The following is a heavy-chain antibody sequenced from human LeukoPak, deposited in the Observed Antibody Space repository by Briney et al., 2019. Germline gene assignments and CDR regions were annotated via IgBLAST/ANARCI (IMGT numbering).Heavy chain of an antibody. J-gene: IGHJ4*02. CDR3: ARDLDSRHFDY. CDR2: IYINGTT. D-gene: IGHD2-2*03. V-gene: IGHV3-66*01. CDR1: GLTVSTNY. Sequence: GGLRLSCAVFGLTVSTNYMSWVRQAPGKGLEWVSVIYINGTTFYADSVKGRFTISRDTCINTLYLQMNSLRAEDTAVYYCARDLDSRHFDYWGQGTLVTVSS.